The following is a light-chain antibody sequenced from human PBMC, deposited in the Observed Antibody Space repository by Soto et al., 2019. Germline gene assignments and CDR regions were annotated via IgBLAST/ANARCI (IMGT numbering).Light chain of an antibody. CDR3: QQYGSSPRT. CDR1: QSVSNNY. Sequence: EIVLTQSPGTLSLSPGEGATLSCRASQSVSNNYLAWYQKKPDQAPRLLIHRSSIRATGIPDRCSGSGSGTDFSLTISRLEHEVSVVYYCQQYGSSPRTFGQGTRLEIK. J-gene: IGKJ5*01. CDR2: RSS. V-gene: IGKV3-20*01.